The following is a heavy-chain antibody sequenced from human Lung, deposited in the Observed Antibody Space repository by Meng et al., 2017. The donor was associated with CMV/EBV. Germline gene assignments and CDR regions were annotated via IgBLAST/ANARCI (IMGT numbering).Heavy chain of an antibody. CDR2: INAYNGDT. V-gene: IGHV1-18*01. D-gene: IGHD1-26*01. J-gene: IGHJ4*02. CDR1: GYTFTNYG. CDR3: ARVEVGITSRDY. Sequence: QVPLVQAGGEVKKPGASVKVSCKASGYTFTNYGITWVRQAPGQGLEWMGWINAYNGDTNYAQTLQGRVTMTTDTSTSTAYVELRSLRSDDTAVYYCARVEVGITSRDYWGQGTLVTVSS.